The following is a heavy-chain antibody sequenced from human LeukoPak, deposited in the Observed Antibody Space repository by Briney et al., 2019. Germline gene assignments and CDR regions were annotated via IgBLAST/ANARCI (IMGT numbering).Heavy chain of an antibody. CDR3: ARFSCSSTSCYNYFDY. Sequence: GGSLRLSCAASGFSFSSYSMNWVRQAPGKGLEWVSSNSSSSSYIYYADSVKGRFTISRDNAKNSLYLQMNSLRAEDTAVYYCARFSCSSTSCYNYFDYWGQGTLVTVSS. V-gene: IGHV3-21*01. J-gene: IGHJ4*02. D-gene: IGHD2-2*02. CDR1: GFSFSSYS. CDR2: NSSSSSYI.